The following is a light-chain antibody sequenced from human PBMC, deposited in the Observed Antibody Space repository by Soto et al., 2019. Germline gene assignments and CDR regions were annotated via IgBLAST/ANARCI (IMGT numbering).Light chain of an antibody. CDR2: DND. CDR3: VTSHSSLSPVV. CDR1: SSNIGNNY. J-gene: IGLJ2*01. Sequence: QSVLTQPHSVSAAPGQKVSISCSGSSSNIGNNYVSWYQHLPGTAPRLLIYDNDKRPSGIPDRFSGSKSGTSATLGITGLQTGDEADYYCVTSHSSLSPVVFGGGTKLTVL. V-gene: IGLV1-51*01.